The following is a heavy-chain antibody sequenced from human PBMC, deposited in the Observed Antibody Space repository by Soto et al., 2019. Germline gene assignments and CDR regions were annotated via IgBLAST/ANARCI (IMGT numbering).Heavy chain of an antibody. CDR2: IYYSGST. Sequence: SETLSLTCTVSGGSISSSSYYWGWIRQPPGKGLEWIGSIYYSGSTYYNPSLKSRVTISVDTSKNQFSLKLSSVTAADTAVYYCAGWVVVVPAPMEEFDYWGQGTLVTVSS. J-gene: IGHJ4*02. D-gene: IGHD2-2*01. V-gene: IGHV4-39*01. CDR3: AGWVVVVPAPMEEFDY. CDR1: GGSISSSSYY.